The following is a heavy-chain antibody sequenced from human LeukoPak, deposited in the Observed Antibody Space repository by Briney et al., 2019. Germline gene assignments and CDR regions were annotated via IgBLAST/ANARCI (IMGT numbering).Heavy chain of an antibody. D-gene: IGHD2-8*01. Sequence: GWSLRLSCAASGFNFDGNAMHWVRQAPGKGLEWVSGISWDSTNIGYADSVKGRSTISRDNTKDFLYLQMNSLRPEDTALYYCAKESSVYCTDGVCSLDFWGQGSLVTVSS. V-gene: IGHV3-9*01. CDR3: AKESSVYCTDGVCSLDF. CDR1: GFNFDGNA. J-gene: IGHJ4*02. CDR2: ISWDSTNI.